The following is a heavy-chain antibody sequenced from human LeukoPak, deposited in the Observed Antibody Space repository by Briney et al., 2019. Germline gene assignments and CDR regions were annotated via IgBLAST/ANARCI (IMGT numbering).Heavy chain of an antibody. J-gene: IGHJ4*02. CDR3: AREMGGDYGSGTFFDL. CDR1: DFVFSDYY. D-gene: IGHD3-10*01. Sequence: GGSLRLSCAASDFVFSDYYMSWIRQAPGKGLEWVSSISDSGSTIYYADSVKGRLTISRDNVKNSLYLQMNGLRAEDTAVYYCAREMGGDYGSGTFFDLWGQGNMVTVSS. V-gene: IGHV3-11*01. CDR2: ISDSGSTI.